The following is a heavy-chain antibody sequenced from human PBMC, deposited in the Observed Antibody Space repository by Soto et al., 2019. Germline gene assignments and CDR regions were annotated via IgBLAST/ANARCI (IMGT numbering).Heavy chain of an antibody. CDR2: IWYDGSNK. CDR3: ARDTYDSSGYYYTYFDY. CDR1: GFTFSSYG. D-gene: IGHD3-22*01. Sequence: QVPLVESGGGVVQPGRSLRLSSAASGFTFSSYGMHWVRQAPGKGLEWVAVIWYDGSNKYYADSVKGRFTISRDNSKNTLYLQMNSLRAEDTAVYYCARDTYDSSGYYYTYFDYWGQGTLVTVSS. V-gene: IGHV3-33*01. J-gene: IGHJ4*02.